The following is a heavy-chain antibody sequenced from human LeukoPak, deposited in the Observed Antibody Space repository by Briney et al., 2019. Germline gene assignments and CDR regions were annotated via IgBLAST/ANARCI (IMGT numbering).Heavy chain of an antibody. V-gene: IGHV4-59*12. CDR3: ARDYSSSWYGPWYFDL. J-gene: IGHJ2*01. D-gene: IGHD6-13*01. CDR2: IYYSGST. Sequence: SETLSLTCTVSGGSISSYYWSWIRQPPGKGLEWIGYIYYSGSTNYNPSLKSRVTISVDTSKNQFSLKLSSVTAADTAVYYCARDYSSSWYGPWYFDLWGRGTLVTVSS. CDR1: GGSISSYY.